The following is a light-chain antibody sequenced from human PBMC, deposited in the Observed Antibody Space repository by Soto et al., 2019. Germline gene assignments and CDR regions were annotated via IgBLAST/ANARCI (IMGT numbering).Light chain of an antibody. CDR3: QQSYTTQGLT. Sequence: DIQMTQSPSSLSASVGDRVTITCRASQSISTYLNWYQQKPGKAPKFLIYAASSLLSGVPSRFSASGSGTDFTLTISSLQPEDFATYYCQQSYTTQGLTFGGGTKVDIK. V-gene: IGKV1-39*01. J-gene: IGKJ4*01. CDR1: QSISTY. CDR2: AAS.